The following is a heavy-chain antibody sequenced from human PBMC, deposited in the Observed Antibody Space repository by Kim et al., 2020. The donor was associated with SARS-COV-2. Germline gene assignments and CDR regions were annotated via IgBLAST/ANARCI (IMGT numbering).Heavy chain of an antibody. V-gene: IGHV3-48*02. Sequence: VKGRFTISRDNAKNSLYLQMNSLRDEDTAVYYCARDRSYYNHREYYGMDVWGQGTTVTVSS. CDR3: ARDRSYYNHREYYGMDV. D-gene: IGHD3-10*01. J-gene: IGHJ6*02.